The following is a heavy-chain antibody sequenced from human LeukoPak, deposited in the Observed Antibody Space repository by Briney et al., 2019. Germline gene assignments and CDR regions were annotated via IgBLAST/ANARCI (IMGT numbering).Heavy chain of an antibody. D-gene: IGHD5-12*01. CDR1: GFTFSSYW. CDR3: ARGDYSGVGDY. Sequence: QPGGSLRLSCAASGFTFSSYWMHWVRQAPGKGLVWVSRINSDGSSTSYADSVKGRFTISRDNAKNTLYLQMNSLRAEDTAVYYCARGDYSGVGDYWGQGTLVTVSS. J-gene: IGHJ4*02. CDR2: INSDGSST. V-gene: IGHV3-74*01.